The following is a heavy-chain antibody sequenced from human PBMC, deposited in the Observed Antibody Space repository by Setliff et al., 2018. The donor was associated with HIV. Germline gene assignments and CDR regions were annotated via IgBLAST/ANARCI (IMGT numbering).Heavy chain of an antibody. CDR1: GGSITTSTFY. V-gene: IGHV4-39*02. CDR3: ARGGAFCGRDSCYYLDY. Sequence: SETLSLTCTVSGGSITTSTFYWGWIRQHPGKGLEWIGSIYYSGSTYYNPSLKSRLTITQHTSKNHFSLSLSSVTAADTAVYYCARGGAFCGRDSCYYLDYWGQGILVTVS. D-gene: IGHD2-21*02. CDR2: IYYSGST. J-gene: IGHJ4*02.